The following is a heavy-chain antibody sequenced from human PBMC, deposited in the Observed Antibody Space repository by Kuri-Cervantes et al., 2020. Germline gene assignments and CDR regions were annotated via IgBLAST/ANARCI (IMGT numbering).Heavy chain of an antibody. V-gene: IGHV1-46*01. J-gene: IGHJ3*02. CDR2: INPSSGST. CDR1: GYTLTSYY. CDR3: ARVTLAPYYGDYEDDAFDI. D-gene: IGHD4-17*01. Sequence: ASVKVSCKASGYTLTSYYMHWVRQAPGQGLEWMGIINPSSGSTSYAQKFQGRVTMTRDTSTSTVYMELSSLRSEDTAVYYCARVTLAPYYGDYEDDAFDIWGQGTMVTVSS.